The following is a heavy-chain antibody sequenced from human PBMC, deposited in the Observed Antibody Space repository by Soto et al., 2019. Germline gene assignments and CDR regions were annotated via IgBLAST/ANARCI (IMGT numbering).Heavy chain of an antibody. V-gene: IGHV3-30*18. CDR2: ISNDGSNE. J-gene: IGHJ4*02. Sequence: GGSLRLSCAGSGFTFRWFGMDWVRQAPGKGLEWVARISNDGSNEYYVDSVKGRFTISRDNSKNTLYLQMDSLRAEDTAVYYCAKGEVRGIIPSYFDYWGLGTLVTVSS. D-gene: IGHD3-10*01. CDR3: AKGEVRGIIPSYFDY. CDR1: GFTFRWFG.